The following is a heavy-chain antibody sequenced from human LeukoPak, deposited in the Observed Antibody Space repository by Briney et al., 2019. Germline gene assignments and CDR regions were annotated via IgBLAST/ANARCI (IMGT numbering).Heavy chain of an antibody. D-gene: IGHD3-10*01. CDR3: AVDSVRGVLGFDP. J-gene: IGHJ5*02. Sequence: PSETLSLTCTVSVGSISSGLYYWSWIRQPAGKGLEWIGRIYTSGSTNYNPSLKSRVTISVDTSENQFSLKLSSVTAADTAVYYCAVDSVRGVLGFDPWGQGTLVTVSS. CDR2: IYTSGST. CDR1: VGSISSGLYY. V-gene: IGHV4-61*02.